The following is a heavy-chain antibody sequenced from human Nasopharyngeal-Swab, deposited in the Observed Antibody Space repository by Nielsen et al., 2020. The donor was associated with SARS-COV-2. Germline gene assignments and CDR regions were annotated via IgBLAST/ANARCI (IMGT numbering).Heavy chain of an antibody. CDR2: IKQDGSEK. Sequence: GESLKISCAASGFTFSKFYMSWVRQAPGKGLEWVANIKQDGSEKYYVDSVKGRFTISRDNAKNSLYLQMNSLRAEDTAVYYCARDSDIPYSGYGMDVWGQGTTVTVSS. D-gene: IGHD6-13*01. CDR1: GFTFSKFY. V-gene: IGHV3-7*01. CDR3: ARDSDIPYSGYGMDV. J-gene: IGHJ6*02.